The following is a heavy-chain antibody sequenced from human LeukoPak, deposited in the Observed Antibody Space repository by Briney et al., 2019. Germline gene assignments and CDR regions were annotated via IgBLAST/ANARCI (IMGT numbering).Heavy chain of an antibody. D-gene: IGHD3-10*01. V-gene: IGHV1-18*01. CDR2: VSASNDNT. J-gene: IGHJ6*02. CDR1: GYSFSSYG. Sequence: ASVKVSCKASGYSFSSYGISWVRQAPGQGLEWMGYVSASNDNTKSARKLQGRLTMTVDTSTSTAYMELRSLRSDDTAVYYCARGDLIWFGELYGMDVWGRGTTVTVSS. CDR3: ARGDLIWFGELYGMDV.